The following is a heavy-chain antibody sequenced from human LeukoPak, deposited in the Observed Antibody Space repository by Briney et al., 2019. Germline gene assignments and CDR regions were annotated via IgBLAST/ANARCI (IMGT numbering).Heavy chain of an antibody. J-gene: IGHJ4*02. D-gene: IGHD6-19*01. CDR3: ARPYNSGWYLDGY. CDR1: GFTFSSYE. CDR2: ISSSGSTI. V-gene: IGHV3-48*03. Sequence: PGGSLRLSCAASGFTFSSYEMNWVRQAPGKGLEWVSYISSSGSTIYYADSVKGRFTISRDNAKNSLYLQMNSLRAEDTAVYYCARPYNSGWYLDGYWGQGTLVTVSS.